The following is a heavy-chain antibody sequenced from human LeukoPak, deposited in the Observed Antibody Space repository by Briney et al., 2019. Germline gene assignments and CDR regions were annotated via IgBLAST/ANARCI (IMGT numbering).Heavy chain of an antibody. CDR2: ISGSGGST. V-gene: IGHV3-23*01. J-gene: IGHJ6*03. CDR1: GFTFSSYA. CDR3: AKESRAGFYYYYYMDV. D-gene: IGHD6-13*01. Sequence: GGSLRLSCAASGFTFSSYAMSWVRQAPGKGLEWVSAISGSGGSTYYADSVKGRFTISRDTSKNTLYLQMNSLRAEDTAVYYCAKESRAGFYYYYYMDVWGKGTTVTVSS.